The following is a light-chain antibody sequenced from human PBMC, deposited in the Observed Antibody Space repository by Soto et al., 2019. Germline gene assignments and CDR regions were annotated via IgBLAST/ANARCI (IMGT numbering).Light chain of an antibody. CDR2: DVD. Sequence: QSALTQPRSVSGSPGQSVAISCTGTSTDIGGYNYVSWYQQHPGKAPKVMIYDVDKRPSGVPDRFSGSKSGNTASLTTSDLQTEDEADYYCCSNAGRPDVFGTGTKLTVL. CDR1: STDIGGYNY. V-gene: IGLV2-11*01. J-gene: IGLJ1*01. CDR3: CSNAGRPDV.